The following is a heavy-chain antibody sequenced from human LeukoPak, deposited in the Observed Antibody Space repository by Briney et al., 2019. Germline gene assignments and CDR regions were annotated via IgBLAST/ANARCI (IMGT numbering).Heavy chain of an antibody. CDR2: ISWNSYNI. CDR3: ASVSDY. J-gene: IGHJ4*02. Sequence: PGGSLRLSCAASGFTFGAYAMPWVRKGPGKGLEWVSGISWNSYNIGYADSVKGRFTISRDNAKNSLYLQMNNLRAEDTALYYCASVSDYWGQGTLVTVSS. V-gene: IGHV3-9*01. CDR1: GFTFGAYA.